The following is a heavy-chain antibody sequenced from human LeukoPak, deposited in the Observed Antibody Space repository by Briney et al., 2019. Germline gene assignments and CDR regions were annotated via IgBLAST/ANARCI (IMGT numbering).Heavy chain of an antibody. V-gene: IGHV3-74*01. J-gene: IGHJ4*02. CDR3: AKDWDTAMVTY. D-gene: IGHD5-18*01. CDR2: ISTDASST. CDR1: GFTFSSYW. Sequence: GGSLRLSCAGSGFTFSSYWMHWVRQAPGKGLVWVSRISTDASSTTYADSVKGRFTISRDNSKNTLYLQMNSLRAEDTAVYYCAKDWDTAMVTYWGQGTLVTVSS.